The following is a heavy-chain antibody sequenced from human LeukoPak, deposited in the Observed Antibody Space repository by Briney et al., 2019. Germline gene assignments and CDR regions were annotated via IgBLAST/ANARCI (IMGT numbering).Heavy chain of an antibody. J-gene: IGHJ3*02. Sequence: SETLSLTCTVSGYSFSSGYYWGWIRQPPGKGLEWIGSIYHSGSTYYNPSLKSRVTISVDTSKNQFSLKLSSVTAADTAVYYCARFSGRAFDIWGQGTMVTVSS. CDR1: GYSFSSGYY. V-gene: IGHV4-38-2*02. CDR2: IYHSGST. CDR3: ARFSGRAFDI. D-gene: IGHD3-10*01.